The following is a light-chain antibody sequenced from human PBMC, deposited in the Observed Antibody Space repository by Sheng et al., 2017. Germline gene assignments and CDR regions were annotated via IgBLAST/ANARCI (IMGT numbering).Light chain of an antibody. V-gene: IGKV3-15*01. J-gene: IGKJ1*01. CDR3: HQYDSSPET. Sequence: EIVMTQSPATLSVSPGERATLSCRASQSVSNNLAWYQQKPGQAPRLLIYGASTRATGIPARFSGSGSGTEFTLTISSLQSEDFAVYYCHQYDSSPETFGQGTNVEIK. CDR2: GAS. CDR1: QSVSNN.